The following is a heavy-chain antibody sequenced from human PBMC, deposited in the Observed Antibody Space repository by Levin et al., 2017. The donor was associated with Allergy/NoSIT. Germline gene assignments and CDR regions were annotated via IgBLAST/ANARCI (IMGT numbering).Heavy chain of an antibody. V-gene: IGHV3-74*01. CDR3: ARDLKDVGS. J-gene: IGHJ4*02. Sequence: GGSLRLSCAASGFAFSNYWMHWVRQGPGKGPVWVSGINTDGSDTCYVDSVKGRFTVSRDNAKNTLYLQLNSLRAEDTAVYYCARDLKDVGSWGQGPQVTVS. CDR2: INTDGSDT. CDR1: GFAFSNYW. D-gene: IGHD1-26*01.